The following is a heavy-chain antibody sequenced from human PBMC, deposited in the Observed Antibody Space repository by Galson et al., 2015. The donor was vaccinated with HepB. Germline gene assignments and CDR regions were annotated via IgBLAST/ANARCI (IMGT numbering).Heavy chain of an antibody. Sequence: SVKVSCKASGSTFTSYDINWVRQATGQGLEWMGWMNPNSGNTGYAQKFQGRVTMTRNTSISTAYMELSSLRSEDTAVYYCARSYCSSTSCYDWFDPWGQGTLVTVSS. CDR2: MNPNSGNT. CDR3: ARSYCSSTSCYDWFDP. V-gene: IGHV1-8*01. D-gene: IGHD2-2*01. CDR1: GSTFTSYD. J-gene: IGHJ5*02.